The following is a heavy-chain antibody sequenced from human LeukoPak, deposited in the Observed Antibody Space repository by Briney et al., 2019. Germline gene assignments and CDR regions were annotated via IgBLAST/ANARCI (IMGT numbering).Heavy chain of an antibody. CDR2: ISYTGTT. CDR3: ARGNNWYGNFDL. D-gene: IGHD1-20*01. V-gene: IGHV4-59*01. Sequence: SETLSLTCTVSGCSISSYFWRWIRQPPGKGLEWIGYISYTGTTNYFPSLKSRVTISVDTSKNQFSLKLSSVTAADTAVYYCARGNNWYGNFDLWGRGTLVTVSS. J-gene: IGHJ2*01. CDR1: GCSISSYF.